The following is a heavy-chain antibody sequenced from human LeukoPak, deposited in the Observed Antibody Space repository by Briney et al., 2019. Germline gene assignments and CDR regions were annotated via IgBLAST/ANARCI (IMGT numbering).Heavy chain of an antibody. Sequence: PGGSLRLSCAASGFTFSSYGMHWVRQAPGKGLEWVAVIWYDGSRKYYADSVKGRFTISRDNSKNTLWLQMNSLRAEDTAVYYCARDDGSASGDYWGQGILVSVSS. CDR3: ARDDGSASGDY. J-gene: IGHJ4*02. CDR2: IWYDGSRK. D-gene: IGHD6-25*01. CDR1: GFTFSSYG. V-gene: IGHV3-33*01.